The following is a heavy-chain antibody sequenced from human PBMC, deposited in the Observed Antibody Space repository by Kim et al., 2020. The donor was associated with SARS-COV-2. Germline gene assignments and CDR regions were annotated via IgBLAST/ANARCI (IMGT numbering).Heavy chain of an antibody. CDR2: IYPGDSDT. CDR1: GYSFTSYW. J-gene: IGHJ2*01. D-gene: IGHD6-19*01. Sequence: GESLKISCKGSGYSFTSYWIGWVRQMPGKGLEWMGIIYPGDSDTRYSPSFQGQVTISADKSISTAYLQWSSLKASDTSMYYCARRIAVAGQPASYWYFDLWGRGTLVTVSS. CDR3: ARRIAVAGQPASYWYFDL. V-gene: IGHV5-51*01.